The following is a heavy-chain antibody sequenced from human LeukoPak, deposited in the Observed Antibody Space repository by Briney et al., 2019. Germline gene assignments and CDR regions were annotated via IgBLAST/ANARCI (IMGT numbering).Heavy chain of an antibody. CDR3: ARSGYSYGPPYYYYYMDV. Sequence: ASVKVSCKASGYTFTSYGISWVRQAPGQGLEWMGWISAYNGNTNYAQKLQGRVTMTTDTSTSTAYMELRSLRSDDTAVYYCARSGYSYGPPYYYYYMDVWGKGTTVTVSS. CDR1: GYTFTSYG. V-gene: IGHV1-18*01. CDR2: ISAYNGNT. J-gene: IGHJ6*03. D-gene: IGHD5-18*01.